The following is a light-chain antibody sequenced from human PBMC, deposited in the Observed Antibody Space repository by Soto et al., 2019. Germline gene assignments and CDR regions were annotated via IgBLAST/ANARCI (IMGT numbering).Light chain of an antibody. CDR3: QQRSDWRST. Sequence: EIVLTQSPATLSLSPGERATLSCRASQSVSRYLAWYQQKPGQAPRLLIYDACNRATGIPARFSGSGSGTDFTLTISSLEPEDFAVYYCQQRSDWRSTFGGGTKVQIK. V-gene: IGKV3-11*01. CDR1: QSVSRY. J-gene: IGKJ4*01. CDR2: DAC.